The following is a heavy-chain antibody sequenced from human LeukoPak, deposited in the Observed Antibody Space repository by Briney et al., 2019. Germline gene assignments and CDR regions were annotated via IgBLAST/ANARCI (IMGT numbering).Heavy chain of an antibody. CDR2: VDHTGST. CDR1: DDSITMYY. J-gene: IGHJ6*03. CDR3: ARGRVSSSTWYSTYYYYFYMDV. Sequence: SETLSLTCTVSDDSITMYYWTWIRQPPGKGLEWFGYVDHTGSTNFNPSLNGRVSISRDTSKNLFSLRLRSVTAADTAVYFCARGRVSSSTWYSTYYYYFYMDVWGKGTTVTVSS. V-gene: IGHV4-59*01. D-gene: IGHD1-1*01.